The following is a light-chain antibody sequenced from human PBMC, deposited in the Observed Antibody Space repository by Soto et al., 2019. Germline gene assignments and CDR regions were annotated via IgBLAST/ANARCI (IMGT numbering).Light chain of an antibody. CDR1: QNIRTS. J-gene: IGKJ3*01. V-gene: IGKV1-39*01. CDR2: AAS. CDR3: HQSYTTPFT. Sequence: DIQMTQSPSSLSASVGDRVTITCRASQNIRTSLNWYQQKQGKAPKLLIYAASNLQSGVPSRISGGGSGTDFTLILSSLQPEDFATYYCHQSYTTPFTFGPGTKVDIK.